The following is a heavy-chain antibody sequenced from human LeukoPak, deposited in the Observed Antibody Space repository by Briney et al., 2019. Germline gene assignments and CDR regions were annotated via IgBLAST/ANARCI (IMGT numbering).Heavy chain of an antibody. Sequence: PSETLSLTCAVYGGSFSGYYWSWIRQPPGKGLEWTGEINHSGSTNYNPSLKSRVTISVDTSKNQFSLKLSSVTAADTAVYYCARGLSGTTRGDDYWGQGTLVTVSS. D-gene: IGHD1-7*01. J-gene: IGHJ4*02. CDR3: ARGLSGTTRGDDY. V-gene: IGHV4-34*01. CDR1: GGSFSGYY. CDR2: INHSGST.